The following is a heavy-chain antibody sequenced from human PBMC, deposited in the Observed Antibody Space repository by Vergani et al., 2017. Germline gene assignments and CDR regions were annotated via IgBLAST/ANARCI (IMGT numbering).Heavy chain of an antibody. CDR1: GYSFTSYW. J-gene: IGHJ4*02. D-gene: IGHD2-21*01. CDR2: IDPSDSYT. V-gene: IGHV5-10-1*01. CDR3: TRHVPCGDGACLHFDH. Sequence: EVQLVQSGAEVKKPGESLRISCKGSGYSFTSYWISWVRQMPGKGLEWMGRIDPSDSYTNYSPSFQGHVTISADKSISTAYLQWSSLKASDTAIYYCTRHVPCGDGACLHFDHWGQGTQVTVSS.